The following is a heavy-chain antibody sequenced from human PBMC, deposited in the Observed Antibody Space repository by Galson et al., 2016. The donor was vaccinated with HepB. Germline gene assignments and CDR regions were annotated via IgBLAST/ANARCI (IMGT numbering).Heavy chain of an antibody. CDR3: ARETAPYGMEV. V-gene: IGHV4-59*02. J-gene: IGHJ6*02. CDR2: IYYTGVT. D-gene: IGHD2-21*02. CDR1: GGSVTGYY. Sequence: LSLTCSVSGGSVTGYYFNWIRQPPGKGLEWIGYIYYTGVTNYTPSLRSRVTILLDTSKGLLSLELKSVVAADTAVYYCARETAPYGMEVWGQGTTVTVSS.